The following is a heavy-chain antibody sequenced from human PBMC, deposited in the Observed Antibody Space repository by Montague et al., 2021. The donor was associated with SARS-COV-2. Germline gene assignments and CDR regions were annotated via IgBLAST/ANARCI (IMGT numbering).Heavy chain of an antibody. J-gene: IGHJ4*02. D-gene: IGHD1-7*01. Sequence: SETLSLTCTVSGGSISGSNYYWAWIRQPPGKGLEWIGSIYYSGSTYDNPSLKSRVSISVDTSKNQFSLKLNSVTAAATAVYYCARLLLELPGDYWGQGTLVTVS. CDR1: GGSISGSNYY. CDR3: ARLLLELPGDY. V-gene: IGHV4-39*01. CDR2: IYYSGST.